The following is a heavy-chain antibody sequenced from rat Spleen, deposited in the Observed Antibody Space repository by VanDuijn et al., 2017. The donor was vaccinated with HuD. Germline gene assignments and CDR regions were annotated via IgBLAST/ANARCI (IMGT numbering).Heavy chain of an antibody. Sequence: QVQLRESGPGLVQPSQTLSLTCTVSGLSLPSNSVSWIRQPPGKGLEWMAVIWSNGGTDYNSALKSRLSISRDTSKNHVFLKMNSLQTDDTGTYYCTIHPRYWGQGVMVTVSS. D-gene: IGHD3-1*01. V-gene: IGHV2-47*01. CDR3: TIHPRY. CDR2: IWSNGGT. CDR1: GLSLPSNS. J-gene: IGHJ2*01.